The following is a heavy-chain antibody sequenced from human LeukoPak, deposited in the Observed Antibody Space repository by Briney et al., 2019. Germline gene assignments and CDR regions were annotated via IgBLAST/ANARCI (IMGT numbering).Heavy chain of an antibody. J-gene: IGHJ4*02. CDR1: GYSFTSYG. V-gene: IGHV7-4-1*02. CDR3: ARTHPLVGATCDY. D-gene: IGHD1-26*01. CDR2: INTNTGNP. Sequence: ASVKVSCKASGYSFTSYGMNWVRQAPGQGLEWMGWINTNTGNPTYVQGFTGHFVFSLDTSVSTAYLQISSLKAEDTAVHYCARTHPLVGATCDYWGQETLVTVSS.